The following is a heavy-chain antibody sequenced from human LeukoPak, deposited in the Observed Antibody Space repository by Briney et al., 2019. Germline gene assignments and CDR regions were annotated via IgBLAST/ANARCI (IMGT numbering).Heavy chain of an antibody. Sequence: GGSLRLSCVVSGIGFSGSWMTWVRQAPGRGLESVANINEDGSVTYFVDSVKGRFAISRDNANNSVFLQLKSLRAEDTAVYYCATGRLQPAHWGQGTLVTVSS. D-gene: IGHD2-2*01. CDR1: GIGFSGSW. CDR3: ATGRLQPAH. J-gene: IGHJ4*02. V-gene: IGHV3-7*01. CDR2: INEDGSVT.